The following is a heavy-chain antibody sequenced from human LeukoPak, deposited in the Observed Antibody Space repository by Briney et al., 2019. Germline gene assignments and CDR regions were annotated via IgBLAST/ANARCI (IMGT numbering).Heavy chain of an antibody. V-gene: IGHV1-2*02. CDR2: INPNSGGT. CDR1: GYTFTGYY. Sequence: ASVKVSCKASGYTFTGYYMHWVRQAPGQGLEWMGWINPNSGGTNYAQKFQGRVTMTRDTSISTAYMELSRLRSDDTAVYYCVRDIGDCSSISCYDRYYDMDVWGKGTTVTVSS. D-gene: IGHD2-2*01. J-gene: IGHJ6*03. CDR3: VRDIGDCSSISCYDRYYDMDV.